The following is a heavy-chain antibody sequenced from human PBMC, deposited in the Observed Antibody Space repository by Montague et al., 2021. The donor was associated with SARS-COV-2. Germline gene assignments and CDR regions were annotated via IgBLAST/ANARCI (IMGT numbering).Heavy chain of an antibody. CDR1: GDSVSSNTAA. CDR3: ALDPRCSLSWSFDY. J-gene: IGHJ4*02. V-gene: IGHV6-1*01. CDR2: TYYRSKWYS. D-gene: IGHD6-13*01. Sequence: CAISGDSVSSNTAAWNWLRQSPSRGLEWLGRTYYRSKWYSDYAVSVKSRMTISPDTFKNQFSLQLSSVTLEDRAVYYCALDPRCSLSWSFDYWGQGTLVTVSS.